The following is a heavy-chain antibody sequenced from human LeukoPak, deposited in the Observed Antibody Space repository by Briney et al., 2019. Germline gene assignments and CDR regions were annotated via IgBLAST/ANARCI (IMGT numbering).Heavy chain of an antibody. CDR2: INHSGST. CDR3: ARHSSLRSPTTP. Sequence: SETLSLTCAVYGGSFNGYYWTWIRQPPGKGLEWIGEINHSGSTYYSPSLKSRVTISVDTSKNRFSLKLSSVTAADTAVYYCARHSSLRSPTTPWGQGTLVTVSS. D-gene: IGHD1-7*01. J-gene: IGHJ5*02. V-gene: IGHV4-34*01. CDR1: GGSFNGYY.